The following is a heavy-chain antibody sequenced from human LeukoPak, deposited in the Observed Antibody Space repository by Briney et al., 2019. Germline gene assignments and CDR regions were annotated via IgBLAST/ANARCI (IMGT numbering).Heavy chain of an antibody. CDR3: ARQSEQWLLYFQH. CDR1: GGSISSYY. V-gene: IGHV4-59*08. Sequence: SETLSLTCTISGGSISSYYWSWIRQPPGKGLEWIGYIYYSGSTNYNPSLKSRVTISVDTSKNQFSLKLSSVTAADTAVYYCARQSEQWLLYFQHWGQGTLVTVSS. D-gene: IGHD6-19*01. J-gene: IGHJ1*01. CDR2: IYYSGST.